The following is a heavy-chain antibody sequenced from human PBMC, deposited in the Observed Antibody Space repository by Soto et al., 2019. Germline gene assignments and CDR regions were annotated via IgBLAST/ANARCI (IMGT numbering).Heavy chain of an antibody. J-gene: IGHJ2*01. CDR1: GASISSGDYY. V-gene: IGHV4-30-4*01. CDR3: ARTTTLVTRPCDIGL. CDR2: IHNSGNT. Sequence: QVQLQESGPGLVKPSQTLSLTCSVSGASISSGDYYWSWIRQYPGKGLEWIGYIHNSGNTYYNPALKRRVPISMDTSRNQFALQLYAVNAADTAVYYCARTTTLVTRPCDIGLWGRGSQVTISS. D-gene: IGHD6-13*01.